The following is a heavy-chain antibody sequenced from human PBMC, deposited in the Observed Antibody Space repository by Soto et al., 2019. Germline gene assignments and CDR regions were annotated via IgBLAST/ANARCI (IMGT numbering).Heavy chain of an antibody. CDR3: ARVGVQGDYPPRY. V-gene: IGHV1-18*01. J-gene: IGHJ4*02. D-gene: IGHD4-17*01. CDR1: GYTFTSYG. CDR2: ISAYNGNT. Sequence: ASVKVSCKASGYTFTSYGISWVRQAPGQGLEWMGWISAYNGNTNYAQKLQGRVTMTKATSTTPDKMELRTLRSAATAVYYCARVGVQGDYPPRYWGQGTLVT.